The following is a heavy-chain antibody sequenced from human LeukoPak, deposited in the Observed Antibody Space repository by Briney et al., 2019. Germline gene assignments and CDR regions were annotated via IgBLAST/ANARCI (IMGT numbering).Heavy chain of an antibody. D-gene: IGHD2-2*02. Sequence: SGGSLRLSCAASGFTFSSYGMHWVRQALGKGLEWVAFIRYDGSNKYYADSVKGRFTISRDNSKNTLYLQMNSLRAEDTAVYYCAKDYCSSTSCYNNYFDYWGQGTLVTVSS. J-gene: IGHJ4*02. CDR3: AKDYCSSTSCYNNYFDY. CDR2: IRYDGSNK. V-gene: IGHV3-30*02. CDR1: GFTFSSYG.